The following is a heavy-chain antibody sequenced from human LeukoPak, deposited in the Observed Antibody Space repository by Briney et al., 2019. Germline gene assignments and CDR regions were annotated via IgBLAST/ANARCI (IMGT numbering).Heavy chain of an antibody. D-gene: IGHD2-21*01. V-gene: IGHV1-2*02. CDR2: INPNSGDT. CDR3: ASKGDGSCDSSLCQGAFDF. CDR1: GHTFIAYY. J-gene: IGHJ3*01. Sequence: ASVKVSCKPSGHTFIAYYIHLVRQAPGQGLEWMGWINPNSGDTNYAQKFQDRVTMTWDTSVSTAYMELSSLTSDDTAVYYCASKGDGSCDSSLCQGAFDFWGQGSVVTVSS.